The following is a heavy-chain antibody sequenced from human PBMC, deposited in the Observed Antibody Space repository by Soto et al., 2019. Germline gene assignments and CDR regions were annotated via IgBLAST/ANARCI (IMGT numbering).Heavy chain of an antibody. V-gene: IGHV1-3*01. CDR1: GYTLTSYA. D-gene: IGHD2-2*01. J-gene: IGHJ6*02. CDR2: INGANGNT. Sequence: PSVKVSCKASGYTLTSYAMHWVRQAPGQRLEWMGWINGANGNTKFSQRFQGRVTITRDTSASTDYMELSSLTSEDTAVYYCARADCSSNTCYFYYGMDVWGQGTTVTVSS. CDR3: ARADCSSNTCYFYYGMDV.